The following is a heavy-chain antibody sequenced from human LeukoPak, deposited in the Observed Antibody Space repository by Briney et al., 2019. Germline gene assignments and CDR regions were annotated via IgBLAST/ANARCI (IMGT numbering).Heavy chain of an antibody. J-gene: IGHJ4*02. V-gene: IGHV4-34*01. CDR3: ARGRTYYFDY. Sequence: SETLSLTCAVYGGSFSGYYWSWIRQPPGKGLEWIGSIYYSGSTYYNPSLKSRVTVSVDTSKNQFSLKLSSVTAADTAVYYCARGRTYYFDYWGQGTLVTVSS. CDR1: GGSFSGYY. CDR2: IYYSGST.